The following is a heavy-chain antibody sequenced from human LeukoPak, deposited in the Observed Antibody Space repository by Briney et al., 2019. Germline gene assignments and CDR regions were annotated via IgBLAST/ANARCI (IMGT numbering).Heavy chain of an antibody. J-gene: IGHJ4*02. CDR2: INHSGST. Sequence: SSXTLSLTCAVYGGSFSGYYWSWIRQPPGKGLEWIGEINHSGSTNYNPSLKSRVTISVDTSKNQFSLKLSSVTAADTAVYYCARGQYYYDSSGALDYWGQGTLVTVSS. CDR3: ARGQYYYDSSGALDY. V-gene: IGHV4-34*01. CDR1: GGSFSGYY. D-gene: IGHD3-22*01.